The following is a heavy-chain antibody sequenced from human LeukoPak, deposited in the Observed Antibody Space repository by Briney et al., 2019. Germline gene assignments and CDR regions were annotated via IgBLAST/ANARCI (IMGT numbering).Heavy chain of an antibody. CDR1: GFTFSRFW. CDR3: AVYYYDSSAFNY. D-gene: IGHD3-22*01. V-gene: IGHV3-7*01. Sequence: GGSLRLSCAASGFTFSRFWMSWVRQAPGKGLEWVANIKEDGSEKYYVDAVKGRFTISRDNAINSLYLQMNSLRAEDTAMYYCAVYYYDSSAFNYWGQGTVVTVSS. J-gene: IGHJ4*02. CDR2: IKEDGSEK.